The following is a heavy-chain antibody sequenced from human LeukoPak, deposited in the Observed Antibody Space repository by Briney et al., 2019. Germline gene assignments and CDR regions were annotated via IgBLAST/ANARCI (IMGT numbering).Heavy chain of an antibody. D-gene: IGHD3-22*01. Sequence: SETLSLTCTVSGGSISSGSYYWSWIRQPAGKGLEWIGRIYTSGSTNYNPSLKSRVTISVDTSKNQFSLKLSSVTAADTAVYYCARDQRVYRYYYDSSGATNAFDIWGQGTMVTVSS. CDR3: ARDQRVYRYYYDSSGATNAFDI. CDR2: IYTSGST. J-gene: IGHJ3*02. V-gene: IGHV4-61*02. CDR1: GGSISSGSYY.